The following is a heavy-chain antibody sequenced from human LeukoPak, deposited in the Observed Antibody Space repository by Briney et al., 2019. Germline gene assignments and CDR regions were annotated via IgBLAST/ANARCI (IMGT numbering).Heavy chain of an antibody. CDR2: ISGSGGST. CDR1: GFTFSSYA. J-gene: IGHJ3*02. V-gene: IGHV3-23*01. D-gene: IGHD6-13*01. Sequence: PGGSLTLSCAASGFTFSSYAMSWVGQAPGKGLEWVSAISGSGGSTYYADSVKGRFTISRDNSKNTLYLQMNSLRAEDTAVYYCAKDIQQLVHPDAFDIWGQGTMVTVSS. CDR3: AKDIQQLVHPDAFDI.